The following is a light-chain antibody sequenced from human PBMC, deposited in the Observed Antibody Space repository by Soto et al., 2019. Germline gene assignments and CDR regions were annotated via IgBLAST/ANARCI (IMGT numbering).Light chain of an antibody. Sequence: EIVLTQSPATLSVSPGERATLSCRASQTVGTSLVCYQQKPGQAPSLLIYVASTRAAVIPARFTGSASGTDFTLPISSLQSEDFAVYYCQQHNAWPLTFDGANEVQIQ. CDR2: VAS. CDR1: QTVGTS. V-gene: IGKV3-15*01. J-gene: IGKJ4*01. CDR3: QQHNAWPLT.